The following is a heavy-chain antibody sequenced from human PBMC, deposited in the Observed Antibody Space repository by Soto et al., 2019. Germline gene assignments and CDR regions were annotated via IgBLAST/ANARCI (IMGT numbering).Heavy chain of an antibody. J-gene: IGHJ4*02. D-gene: IGHD2-2*01. V-gene: IGHV4-31*03. CDR1: GGSISSGNYY. CDR2: IYYSGST. Sequence: PSETLSLTCTVSGGSISSGNYYWSWIRQHPGKGLEWIGYIYYSGSTYYNPSLKSRVIISLDTSKNQFSLKLSSVTAADTAVYYCARERRTVVVPAAILDYWGQGTLVTVSS. CDR3: ARERRTVVVPAAILDY.